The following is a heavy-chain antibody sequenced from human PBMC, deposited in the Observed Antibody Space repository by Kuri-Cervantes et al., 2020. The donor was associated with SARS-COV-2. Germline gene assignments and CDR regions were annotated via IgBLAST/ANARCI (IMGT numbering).Heavy chain of an antibody. V-gene: IGHV3-30*02. CDR3: AKDQTYYYDSSGLGADAFDI. CDR1: GFTFSSYG. Sequence: GGSLRLSCAASGFTFSSYGMHWVRQAPGKGLEWVAFIRYDGSNKYYADSVKGRFTISRDNSKNTLYLQMNSLRAEDTAVYYCAKDQTYYYDSSGLGADAFDIWGQGTMVTVSS. J-gene: IGHJ3*02. CDR2: IRYDGSNK. D-gene: IGHD3-22*01.